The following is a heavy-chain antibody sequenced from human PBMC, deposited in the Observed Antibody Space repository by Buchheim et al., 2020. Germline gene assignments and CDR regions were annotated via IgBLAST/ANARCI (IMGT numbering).Heavy chain of an antibody. J-gene: IGHJ6*02. CDR2: IWYDGSNK. V-gene: IGHV3-33*01. D-gene: IGHD3-3*01. CDR3: ARGPYYDFWSGYPNYYYYGMDV. CDR1: GFTFSSYG. Sequence: QVQLVESGGGVVQPGRSLRLSCAASGFTFSSYGMHWVRQAPGKGLEWVAVIWYDGSNKYYADSVKGRFTISRDNSKNTLYRQMNSLRAEDTAVYYCARGPYYDFWSGYPNYYYYGMDVWGQGTT.